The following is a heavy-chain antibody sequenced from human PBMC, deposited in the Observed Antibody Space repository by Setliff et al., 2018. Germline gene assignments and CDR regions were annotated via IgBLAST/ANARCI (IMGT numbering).Heavy chain of an antibody. J-gene: IGHJ6*03. D-gene: IGHD1-26*01. Sequence: GGSLRLSCAASGFTFSNYWMHWVRQAPGKGLVWVSRIYTDGTITSYADSVKGRFTISRDNAKNTLYLQMNSLRVEDTAVYYCARSGRGASVNMDVWGKGTTVTVSS. V-gene: IGHV3-74*01. CDR2: IYTDGTIT. CDR3: ARSGRGASVNMDV. CDR1: GFTFSNYW.